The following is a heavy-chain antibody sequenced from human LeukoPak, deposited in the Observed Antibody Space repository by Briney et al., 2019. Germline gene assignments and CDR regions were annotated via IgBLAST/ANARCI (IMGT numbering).Heavy chain of an antibody. Sequence: GSLSLSCAASGFTFSRYGMHRVRQAPGKGLEWVAVISHDGSNKYYADSVKGRFTISRDNSKNTLSLQMNSLRAEDTALYYCARDNSYGSPLDHWGQGTLVIVSS. D-gene: IGHD3-10*01. CDR1: GFTFSRYG. J-gene: IGHJ4*02. V-gene: IGHV3-30*03. CDR2: ISHDGSNK. CDR3: ARDNSYGSPLDH.